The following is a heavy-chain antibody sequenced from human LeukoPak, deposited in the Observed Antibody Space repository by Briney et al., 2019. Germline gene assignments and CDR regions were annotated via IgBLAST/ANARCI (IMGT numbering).Heavy chain of an antibody. Sequence: PSETLSLTCTVSGGSISSYYWSWIRQPPGKGLERIGYIYYSGSTNYNPSLKSRVTISVDTSKNQFSLKLSSVTAADTAVYYCARDRYGGNSPFDFGGQGTLVTVSS. CDR2: IYYSGST. CDR3: ARDRYGGNSPFDF. J-gene: IGHJ4*02. CDR1: GGSISSYY. D-gene: IGHD4-23*01. V-gene: IGHV4-59*01.